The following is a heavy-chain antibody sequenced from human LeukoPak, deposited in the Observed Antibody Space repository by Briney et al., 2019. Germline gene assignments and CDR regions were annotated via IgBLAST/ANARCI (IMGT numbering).Heavy chain of an antibody. D-gene: IGHD2-15*01. CDR1: GYTFANLY. CDR3: ARHKEGYCTGGDCYSDFFDYGLDV. Sequence: GESLKISCQTSGYTFANLYVTWVGHMPGKGLEWMGRIHPSDSYVNYNPSIQGHVTISSNTSINTVYVHWRSLKASDTATYFCARHKEGYCTGGDCYSDFFDYGLDVWGQGTTVAVSS. CDR2: IHPSDSYV. V-gene: IGHV5-10-1*01. J-gene: IGHJ6*02.